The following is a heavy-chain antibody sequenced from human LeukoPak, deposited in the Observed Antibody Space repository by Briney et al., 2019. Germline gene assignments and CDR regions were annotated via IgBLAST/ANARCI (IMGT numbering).Heavy chain of an antibody. CDR1: GYTLTELS. Sequence: ASVKVSCKASGYTLTELSMHWVRQAPGKGLEWMGGFDPDDGETIYAQKFQGRVTITEDTSTGTAYMELSSLRSEDTAVYYCATVGTAVSYDSWFDPWGQGPLVIVSA. CDR2: FDPDDGET. V-gene: IGHV1-24*01. D-gene: IGHD1-26*01. CDR3: ATVGTAVSYDSWFDP. J-gene: IGHJ5*02.